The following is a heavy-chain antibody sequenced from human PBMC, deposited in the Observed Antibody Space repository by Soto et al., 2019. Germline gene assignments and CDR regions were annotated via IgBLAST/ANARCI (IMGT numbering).Heavy chain of an antibody. V-gene: IGHV5-10-1*01. CDR3: ARQNSHYYYYGMDV. J-gene: IGHJ6*02. CDR2: IDPSDSYT. D-gene: IGHD2-21*01. CDR1: GYSFTSYW. Sequence: GESLKISCKGSGYSFTSYWISWVRQMPGKGLEWMGRIDPSDSYTNYSPSFQGHVTISADKSISTAYLQWRSLKASDTAMYYCARQNSHYYYYGMDVWGQGTTVTVSS.